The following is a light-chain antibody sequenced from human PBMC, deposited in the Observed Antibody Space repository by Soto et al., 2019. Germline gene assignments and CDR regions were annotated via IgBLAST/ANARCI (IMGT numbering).Light chain of an antibody. CDR2: GAS. V-gene: IGKV3-15*01. CDR3: QQYNNGPPGT. CDR1: QSVSSN. Sequence: EIVMTQSPATLSVSPGERATLSGRASQSVSSNLAWYHQKPGQAPRLLIYGASTRVTGIPARFSGSGSGTEFTLTISSLQSEDFAVYYCQQYNNGPPGTFGQGTKVEIK. J-gene: IGKJ1*01.